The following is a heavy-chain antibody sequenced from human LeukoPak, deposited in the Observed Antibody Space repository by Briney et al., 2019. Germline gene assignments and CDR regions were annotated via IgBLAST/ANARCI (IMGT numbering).Heavy chain of an antibody. CDR3: AKAFSGWYLYYFDY. Sequence: PGGSLRLSCAASGFTFSSYSMNWVRQAPGKGLEWVSGISGSGGATYYADSVKGRFTISRDNSKNTLFLQMNSLRAEDTAVYYCAKAFSGWYLYYFDYWGQGTLVTVSS. CDR2: ISGSGGAT. J-gene: IGHJ4*02. CDR1: GFTFSSYS. D-gene: IGHD6-19*01. V-gene: IGHV3-23*01.